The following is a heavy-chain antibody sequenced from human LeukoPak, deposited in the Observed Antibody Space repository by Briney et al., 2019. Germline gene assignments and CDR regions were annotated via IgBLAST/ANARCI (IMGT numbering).Heavy chain of an antibody. CDR2: ISGSGGST. Sequence: GGSLRLSCAASGFTFSSYAMSWVRQAPGKGLEWVSAISGSGGSTKYADSVKGRFTISRDNSKNTLYVQMNSLRAEDTAVYYCAKGFGYSYGNDAFDIWGQGTMVTGSS. CDR3: AKGFGYSYGNDAFDI. CDR1: GFTFSSYA. D-gene: IGHD5-18*01. J-gene: IGHJ3*02. V-gene: IGHV3-23*01.